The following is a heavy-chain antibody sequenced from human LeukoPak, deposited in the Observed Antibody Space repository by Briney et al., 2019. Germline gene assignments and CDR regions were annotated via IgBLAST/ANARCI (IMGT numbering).Heavy chain of an antibody. CDR2: IVPSDSYT. CDR1: GYSFTSYW. CDR3: ARNLGTGYSSSWYTFDI. J-gene: IGHJ3*02. D-gene: IGHD6-13*01. Sequence: GESLKISCKCSGYSFTSYWISWVRQMPGKGLECMGRIVPSDSYTNYSPSFQGHVTISADKSISTAYLQWSSLKASDTAMYYCARNLGTGYSSSWYTFDIWGQGTMVTVSS. V-gene: IGHV5-10-1*01.